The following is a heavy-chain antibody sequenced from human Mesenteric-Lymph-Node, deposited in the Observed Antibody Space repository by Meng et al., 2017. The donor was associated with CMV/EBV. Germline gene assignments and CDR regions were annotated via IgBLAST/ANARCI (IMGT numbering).Heavy chain of an antibody. Sequence: GGSLRLSCVSSGSTFRVRQVPGKGLEWVATINKDGSMKCCLDSAKGRFTMSRDNAKKSLSLQMNSLRAEDTAVYYCARRPVKGYSGYVDYFDYWGQGTLVTVSS. CDR1: GSTFR. CDR3: ARRPVKGYSGYVDYFDY. V-gene: IGHV3-7*01. CDR2: INKDGSMK. J-gene: IGHJ4*02. D-gene: IGHD5-12*01.